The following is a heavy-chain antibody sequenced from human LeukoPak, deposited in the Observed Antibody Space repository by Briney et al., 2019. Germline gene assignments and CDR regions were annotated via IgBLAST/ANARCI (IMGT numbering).Heavy chain of an antibody. CDR1: GFTFSGYA. J-gene: IGHJ4*02. Sequence: GGSLRLSCAASGFTFSGYAMSWVRQAPGKGLEWVSAIVGGGGSTFYADSVKGRFTISRDNCKNTVFLQMNSLRAEDTAVYFCATARLSTGWAYNDYWGQGTLVTVSS. CDR2: IVGGGGST. D-gene: IGHD6-19*01. V-gene: IGHV3-23*01. CDR3: ATARLSTGWAYNDY.